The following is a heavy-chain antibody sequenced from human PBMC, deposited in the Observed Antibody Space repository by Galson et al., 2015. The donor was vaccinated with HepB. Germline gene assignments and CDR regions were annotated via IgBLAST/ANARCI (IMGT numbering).Heavy chain of an antibody. CDR1: GYSFTSYW. Sequence: QSGAEVKKPGESLRISCKGSGYSFTSYWISWVRQMPGKGLEWMGRIDPSDSYTNYSPSFQGHVTISADKSISTAYLQWSSLKASDTAMYYCARTPGYCSSTSCYVYYYGMDVWGQGTTVTVSS. CDR2: IDPSDSYT. D-gene: IGHD2-2*01. CDR3: ARTPGYCSSTSCYVYYYGMDV. V-gene: IGHV5-10-1*01. J-gene: IGHJ6*02.